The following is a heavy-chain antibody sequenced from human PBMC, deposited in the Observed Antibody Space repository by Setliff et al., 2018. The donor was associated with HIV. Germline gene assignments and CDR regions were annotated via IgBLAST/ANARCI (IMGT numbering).Heavy chain of an antibody. D-gene: IGHD1-7*01. V-gene: IGHV3-7*03. CDR1: RFSFSTFW. CDR3: TRDYAYDWNSVMDV. Sequence: GGSLRLSCATSRFSFSTFWMAWVRQAPGKGLEWIANINEDGNKKYHAGSVWGRFTISRDNAKNSLYLQMNSLRAEDTAVYYCTRDYAYDWNSVMDVWGKGTTVTVSS. CDR2: INEDGNKK. J-gene: IGHJ6*03.